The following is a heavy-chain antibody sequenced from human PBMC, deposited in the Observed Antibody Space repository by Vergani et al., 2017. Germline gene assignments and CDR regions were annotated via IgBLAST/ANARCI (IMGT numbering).Heavy chain of an antibody. CDR2: ISYDGSNK. J-gene: IGHJ3*02. CDR3: AKDLGDYVWGSSNADAFDI. D-gene: IGHD3-16*01. V-gene: IGHV3-30*18. CDR1: GFTFSSYG. Sequence: QVQLVESGGGVVQPGRSLRLSCAASGFTFSSYGMHWVRQAPGKGLEWVAVISYDGSNKYYADSVKGRFTISRDNSENTLFLQMNSLRAEDTAVYYCAKDLGDYVWGSSNADAFDIWGQGTMVTVSS.